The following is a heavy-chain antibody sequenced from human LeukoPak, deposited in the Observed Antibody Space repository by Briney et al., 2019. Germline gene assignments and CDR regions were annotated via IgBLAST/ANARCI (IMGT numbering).Heavy chain of an antibody. CDR2: INPNSGGT. V-gene: IGHV1-2*02. Sequence: ASVKVSCKASGYTFTGYYMHWVRQAPGQGLEWMDWINPNSGGTNYAQKFQGRVTMTRDTSISTAYMELSRLRSDDTAVYYCAREVTMVRGVLGAFDIWGQGTMVTVSS. CDR3: AREVTMVRGVLGAFDI. D-gene: IGHD3-10*01. CDR1: GYTFTGYY. J-gene: IGHJ3*02.